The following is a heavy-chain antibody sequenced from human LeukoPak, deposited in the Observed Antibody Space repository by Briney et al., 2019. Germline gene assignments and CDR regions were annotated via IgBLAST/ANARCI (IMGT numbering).Heavy chain of an antibody. V-gene: IGHV3-21*01. Sequence: GGSLRLSCAASGFTFSRYSMNWVRQAPGKGLEWVSSISTTSKYIYYADSLEGRCTISRDNAKNSLYLQMNSLRAEDTAVYYCARGNSDYDNDYWGQGTLVTVSS. D-gene: IGHD5-12*01. CDR1: GFTFSRYS. CDR2: ISTTSKYI. J-gene: IGHJ4*02. CDR3: ARGNSDYDNDY.